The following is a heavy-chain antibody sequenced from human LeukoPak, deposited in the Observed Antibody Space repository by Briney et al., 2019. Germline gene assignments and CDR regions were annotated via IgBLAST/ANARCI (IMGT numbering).Heavy chain of an antibody. Sequence: SETLSLTCTVSGGSISINNHYWGWIRQPPGKGLEWIGSIYHSGSTYYNPSLKSRVTISVDTSKNQLSLKLSSVTAADTAVYYCARHPVIWPQYPSWGQGTLVTVSS. CDR2: IYHSGST. V-gene: IGHV4-39*01. D-gene: IGHD5-24*01. CDR3: ARHPVIWPQYPS. CDR1: GGSISINNHY. J-gene: IGHJ5*02.